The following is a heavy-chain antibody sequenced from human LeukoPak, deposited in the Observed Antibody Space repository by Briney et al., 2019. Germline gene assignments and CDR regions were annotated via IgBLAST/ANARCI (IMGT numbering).Heavy chain of an antibody. V-gene: IGHV1-18*01. CDR3: ARAQIGREQLVGVYYYYYMDV. J-gene: IGHJ6*03. Sequence: GASVKVSCQTSGYTFTSYGISWVRQAPGQGLEWMGWISAYNGNTNYAQKLQGRVTMTTDTSTSTAYMELRSLRSDDTAVYYCARAQIGREQLVGVYYYYYMDVWGKGTTVTVSS. CDR1: GYTFTSYG. CDR2: ISAYNGNT. D-gene: IGHD6-6*01.